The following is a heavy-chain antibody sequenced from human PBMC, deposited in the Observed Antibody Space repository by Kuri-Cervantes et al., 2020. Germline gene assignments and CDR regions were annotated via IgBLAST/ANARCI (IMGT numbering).Heavy chain of an antibody. Sequence: GGSLRLSCAASGFTFSSYDMHWVRQAPGKGLEWVSGISWNSGSIGYADSVKGRFTISRDNAKNSLYLQMNSLRPEDTALYYCAKVPTYYYDDMGAFDIWGQGTMVTVSS. CDR2: ISWNSGSI. CDR3: AKVPTYYYDDMGAFDI. J-gene: IGHJ3*02. V-gene: IGHV3-9*01. D-gene: IGHD3-22*01. CDR1: GFTFSSYD.